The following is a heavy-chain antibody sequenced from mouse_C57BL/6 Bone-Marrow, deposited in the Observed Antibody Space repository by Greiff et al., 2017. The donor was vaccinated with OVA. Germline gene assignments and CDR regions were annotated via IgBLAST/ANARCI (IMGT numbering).Heavy chain of an antibody. CDR3: ARPGDYDGDWFAY. V-gene: IGHV1-47*01. Sequence: VKLQQSGAELVKPGASVKMSCKASGYTFTTSPIEWMKQNHGKSLEWIGNFHPYNDDTKYNEKFKGKATLTVEQSSSTVYLELSRLTSDDSAVYDCARPGDYDGDWFAYWGQGTLVTVSA. CDR1: GYTFTTSP. J-gene: IGHJ3*01. CDR2: FHPYNDDT. D-gene: IGHD2-4*01.